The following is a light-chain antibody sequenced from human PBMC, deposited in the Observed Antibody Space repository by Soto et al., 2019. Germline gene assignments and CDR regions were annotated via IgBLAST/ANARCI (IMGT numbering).Light chain of an antibody. J-gene: IGKJ3*01. CDR2: AAS. CDR3: QKYNSVPFT. CDR1: QGITNS. V-gene: IGKV1-27*01. Sequence: DIQMTQSPSSLSASVGDRVTIACRASQGITNSLAWYQQKPGKIPKLLIYAASTLQSGVPSRFSGSGSGTDFTLTISSLQPEDVATYYCQKYNSVPFTFGPGTKLDIK.